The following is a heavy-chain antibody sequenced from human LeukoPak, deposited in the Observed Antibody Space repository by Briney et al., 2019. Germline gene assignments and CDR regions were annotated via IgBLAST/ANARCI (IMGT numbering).Heavy chain of an antibody. CDR1: GYTVTSYG. CDR2: ISAYNGST. J-gene: IGHJ4*02. V-gene: IGHV1-18*01. CDR3: ARGPLPYCSSTSCIGGYFDY. D-gene: IGHD2-2*01. Sequence: GASVKVSCKASGYTVTSYGISWVRQAPGQGLEWMGWISAYNGSTNYAQKLQGRVTKTTDTSTSTAYMELRSLRSGDTAVYYCARGPLPYCSSTSCIGGYFDYWGQGTLVTVSS.